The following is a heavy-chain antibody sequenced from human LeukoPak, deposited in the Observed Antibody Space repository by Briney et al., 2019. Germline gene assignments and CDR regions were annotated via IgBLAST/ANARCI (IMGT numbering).Heavy chain of an antibody. Sequence: PGGSLRLSCAASGFTFSSYAMHWVRQAPGKGLEYVSAISSNGGSTYYANSVKGRFTISRDNSKNTLYLQMGSLRAEDMAVYYCARGSWGKALYYYGMDVWGQGTTVTVSS. CDR1: GFTFSSYA. D-gene: IGHD6-6*01. V-gene: IGHV3-64*01. CDR2: ISSNGGST. CDR3: ARGSWGKALYYYGMDV. J-gene: IGHJ6*02.